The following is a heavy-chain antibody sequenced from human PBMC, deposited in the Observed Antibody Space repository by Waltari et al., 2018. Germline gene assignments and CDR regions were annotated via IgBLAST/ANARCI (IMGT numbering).Heavy chain of an antibody. J-gene: IGHJ6*02. V-gene: IGHV1-2*02. D-gene: IGHD3-3*01. CDR1: GSPFTGYY. CDR2: INPNSGGT. Sequence: VQLVQSGAEVKKPGASVKVSCKASGSPFTGYYMHWVRQAPGQGLKWMGWINPNSGGTNYAQKFQGRVTMTRDTSISTAYMELSRLRSDDTAVYYCARDRVEWLFSYYYGMDVWGQGTTVTVSS. CDR3: ARDRVEWLFSYYYGMDV.